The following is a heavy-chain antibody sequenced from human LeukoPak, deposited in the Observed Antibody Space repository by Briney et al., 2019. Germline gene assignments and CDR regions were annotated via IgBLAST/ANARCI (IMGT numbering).Heavy chain of an antibody. CDR3: ASTNYYDSSGYGLDY. D-gene: IGHD3-22*01. V-gene: IGHV1-18*01. Sequence: ASVKVSCKASGYTFTSYGISWVRQAPGQGLEWMGWISAYNGNTNYAQKLQGRVTMTTDTSTSTAYMELRSLRSDDTAVYYCASTNYYDSSGYGLDYWGQGTLVTVSS. CDR1: GYTFTSYG. J-gene: IGHJ4*02. CDR2: ISAYNGNT.